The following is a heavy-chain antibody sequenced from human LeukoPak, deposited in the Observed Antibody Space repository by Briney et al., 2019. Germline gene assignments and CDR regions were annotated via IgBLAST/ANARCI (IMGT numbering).Heavy chain of an antibody. D-gene: IGHD2-2*01. CDR2: IYPGDSTA. CDR1: GYSFARHW. Sequence: GESLKISCKGSGYSFARHWIGWVRQMPGKGLEWMGIIYPGDSTARYSPSFQGQVTMSVDKSINTAYVEWSSLKASDSAMYYCARQDWDSTGYFDYWGQGTLVTVSS. J-gene: IGHJ4*02. CDR3: ARQDWDSTGYFDY. V-gene: IGHV5-51*01.